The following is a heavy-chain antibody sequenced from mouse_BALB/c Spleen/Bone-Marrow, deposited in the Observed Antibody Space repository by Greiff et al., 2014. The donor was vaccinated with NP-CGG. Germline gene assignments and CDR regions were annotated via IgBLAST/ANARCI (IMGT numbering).Heavy chain of an antibody. CDR2: INPFNDGT. CDR1: GYTFTSYV. CDR3: ARTGDYYGSSFDY. D-gene: IGHD1-1*01. V-gene: IGHV1-14*01. Sequence: EVQVVESGPELVKPGTSVKMSCKASGYTFTSYVIHWVKQKLGQGLEWIGYINPFNDGTKYNEKFKDKATLTSDKSSNTAYMELSSLTSEDSAVYYCARTGDYYGSSFDYWGQGTTLTVSS. J-gene: IGHJ2*01.